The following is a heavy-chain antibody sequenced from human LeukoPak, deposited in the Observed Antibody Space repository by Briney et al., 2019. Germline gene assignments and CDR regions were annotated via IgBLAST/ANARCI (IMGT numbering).Heavy chain of an antibody. CDR2: IKNKHEGGTT. CDR3: CFGDYGDF. D-gene: IGHD4-17*01. Sequence: GGSLRLSCAASGFSFSEKYMCWVRQAPGKGLEWIGRIKNKHEGGTTHYAPPVKGGFTISRDDSRNTLYLQMNNMNTEDTAVYYCCFGDYGDFWGQGTLVTVSS. V-gene: IGHV3-15*05. CDR1: GFSFSEKY. J-gene: IGHJ4*02.